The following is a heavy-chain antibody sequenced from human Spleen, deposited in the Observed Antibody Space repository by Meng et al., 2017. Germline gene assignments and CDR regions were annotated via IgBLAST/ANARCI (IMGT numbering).Heavy chain of an antibody. D-gene: IGHD3-3*01. CDR3: ARDLGWVLFDY. Sequence: GESLKISCAASGFTFNAYNMNWVRQSPGKGLEWISRIVSDGGITNYADSVKGRFTISRDNAKNTLYLQMNSLGADDTAVYYCARDLGWVLFDYWGQGALVTVSS. V-gene: IGHV3-74*01. J-gene: IGHJ4*02. CDR1: GFTFNAYN. CDR2: IVSDGGIT.